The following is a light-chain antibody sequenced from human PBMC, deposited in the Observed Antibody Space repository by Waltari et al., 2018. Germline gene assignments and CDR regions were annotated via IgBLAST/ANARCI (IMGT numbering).Light chain of an antibody. V-gene: IGKV3-11*01. CDR2: DAT. CDR3: QQRSNWPLT. J-gene: IGKJ4*01. Sequence: EIVLTQSPATLSLSPGERATPACRALQSVSNYLAWYQQKPGQAPRLLIYDATNRATGIPARFSGSGSGTDFTLTINSLEPEDFAVYYCQQRSNWPLTFGGGTKVEIK. CDR1: QSVSNY.